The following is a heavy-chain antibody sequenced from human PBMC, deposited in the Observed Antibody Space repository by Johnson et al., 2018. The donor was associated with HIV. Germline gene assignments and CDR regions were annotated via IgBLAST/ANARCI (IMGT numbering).Heavy chain of an antibody. CDR3: AKDIACGGDCGSHAFDI. CDR2: ISGGST. V-gene: IGHV3-11*01. J-gene: IGHJ3*02. Sequence: QVQLVESGGGLVKPGGSLRLSCAASGFTFSDYYMSWIRQAPGKGLEWVSYISGGSTYYADSRKGRFTISRDNAKNSLYLQMNSLRAEDTALYYWAKDIACGGDCGSHAFDIWGQGTMVTVSS. D-gene: IGHD2-21*01. CDR1: GFTFSDYY.